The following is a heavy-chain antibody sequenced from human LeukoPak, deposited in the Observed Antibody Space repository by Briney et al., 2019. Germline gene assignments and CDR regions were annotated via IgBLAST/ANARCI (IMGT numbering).Heavy chain of an antibody. CDR3: ARKYSSSSAMGY. D-gene: IGHD6-6*01. CDR2: ISGYNGNT. V-gene: IGHV1-18*01. CDR1: GYTFRSYD. J-gene: IGHJ4*02. Sequence: GASVKVSCKASGYTFRSYDIIWVRQAPGQGLEWMGWISGYNGNTNYAQKLQGRVTMTTDTSTNTAYMELRSLRSDDTAVYYCARKYSSSSAMGYWGQGTLVTVSS.